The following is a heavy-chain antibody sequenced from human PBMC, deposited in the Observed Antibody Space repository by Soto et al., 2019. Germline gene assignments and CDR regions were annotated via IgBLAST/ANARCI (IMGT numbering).Heavy chain of an antibody. CDR1: GGSISSSSYY. CDR3: ARHEIDPRGGAPQTPFDY. Sequence: QLQLQESGPGLVKPSETLSLTCTVSGGSISSSSYYWGWIRQPPGKGLEWIGSIYYSGSTYYNPSLKSRVTISVDTAKNQFSRKLSSVTAADTAVYYCARHEIDPRGGAPQTPFDYWGQGTLGTVSS. V-gene: IGHV4-39*01. J-gene: IGHJ4*02. CDR2: IYYSGST. D-gene: IGHD1-26*01.